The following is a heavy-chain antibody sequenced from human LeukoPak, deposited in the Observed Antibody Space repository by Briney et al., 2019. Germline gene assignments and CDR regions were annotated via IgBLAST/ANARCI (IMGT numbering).Heavy chain of an antibody. J-gene: IGHJ3*02. Sequence: SQTLSLTCTVSGGSISSGSYYWSWIRQPAGKGLEWIGRIYTSGSTNYNPSLKSRVTISVDTSKNQFSLKLSSVTAADTAVYYCARVLIPLTMVRGGRGSISAFDIWGQGTMVTVSS. CDR3: ARVLIPLTMVRGGRGSISAFDI. D-gene: IGHD3-10*01. V-gene: IGHV4-61*02. CDR2: IYTSGST. CDR1: GGSISSGSYY.